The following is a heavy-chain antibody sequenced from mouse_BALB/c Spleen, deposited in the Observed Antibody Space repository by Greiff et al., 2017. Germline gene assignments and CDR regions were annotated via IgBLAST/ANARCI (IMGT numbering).Heavy chain of an antibody. V-gene: IGHV1-9*01. J-gene: IGHJ4*01. CDR1: GYTFSSYW. CDR2: ILPGSGST. Sequence: VQLQQSGAELMKPGASVKISCKATGYTFSSYWIEWVKQRPGHGLEWIGEILPGSGSTNYNEKFKGKATLTSDKSSSTAYMELSSLTSEDSAVYYCARSPLSTMITNYAMDYWGQGTSVTVSS. D-gene: IGHD2-4*01. CDR3: ARSPLSTMITNYAMDY.